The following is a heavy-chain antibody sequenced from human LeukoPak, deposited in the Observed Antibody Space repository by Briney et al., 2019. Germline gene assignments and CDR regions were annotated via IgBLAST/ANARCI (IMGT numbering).Heavy chain of an antibody. CDR3: AKAHDIIVVLDF. J-gene: IGHJ4*02. CDR2: ISGSGATT. CDR1: GFTFSSYA. D-gene: IGHD2-15*01. Sequence: TGGSLRLSCAASGFTFSSYAMSWVRQAPGKGLEWVAPISGSGATTYYADSVKGRFTISRDNSKNTLYLQMNSLRIEDTAVYYCAKAHDIIVVLDFWGQGTLVTVSS. V-gene: IGHV3-23*01.